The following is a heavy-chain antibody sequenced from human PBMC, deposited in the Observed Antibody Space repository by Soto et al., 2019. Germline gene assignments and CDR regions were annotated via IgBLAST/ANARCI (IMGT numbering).Heavy chain of an antibody. CDR2: ISYDGSNK. J-gene: IGHJ6*03. Sequence: QVQLVESGGGVVQPGRSLRLSCAASGFIFSSYGMHWVRQAPGKGLEWVAVISYDGSNKYYADSVKGRFTISRDNSKNTLYLQMNSLRAEDTAVYYCAKELFSSSFANYYYYMDVWGKGTTVTVSS. V-gene: IGHV3-30*18. CDR3: AKELFSSSFANYYYYMDV. CDR1: GFIFSSYG. D-gene: IGHD6-6*01.